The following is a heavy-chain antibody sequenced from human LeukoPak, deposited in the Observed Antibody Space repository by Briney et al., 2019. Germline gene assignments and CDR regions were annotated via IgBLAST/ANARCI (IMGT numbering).Heavy chain of an antibody. D-gene: IGHD2/OR15-2a*01. Sequence: PGGSLRLSCAASGVTFDDYALHSVRQAPGKGLEWVAVIWSDGTNKYYADSVKGRFTISRDNSKNKLYLQMNSLRAEDTAVYYCASMRRTGVGSWDYFYYRGRGTLVTVSS. V-gene: IGHV3-33*01. CDR3: ASMRRTGVGSWDYFYY. CDR2: IWSDGTNK. CDR1: GVTFDDYA. J-gene: IGHJ4*02.